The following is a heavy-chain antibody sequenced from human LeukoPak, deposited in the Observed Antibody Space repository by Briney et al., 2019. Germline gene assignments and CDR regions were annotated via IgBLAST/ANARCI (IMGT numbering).Heavy chain of an antibody. J-gene: IGHJ1*01. CDR2: IWYDGSNK. CDR1: GFTFSSYG. CDR3: ARGIDYYGSGSYPLHFQH. Sequence: GGSLRLSCAASGFTFSSYGMHWVRQAPGKGLERVAVIWYDGSNKYYADSAKGRFTISRDNSKNTLYLQMNSLRAEDTAVYYCARGIDYYGSGSYPLHFQHWGQGTLVTVSS. D-gene: IGHD3-10*01. V-gene: IGHV3-33*01.